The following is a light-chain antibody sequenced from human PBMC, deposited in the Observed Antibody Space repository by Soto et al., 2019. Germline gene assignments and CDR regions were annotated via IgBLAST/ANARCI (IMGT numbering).Light chain of an antibody. V-gene: IGKV3-15*01. CDR3: QQYHNWPPIT. CDR2: DAS. J-gene: IGKJ5*01. Sequence: EILMTQSPATLSVSPGETATLSCRASQSVNTKLAWYQQKPGQAPRLLIHDASTRATGVPARFSGWGSGTEFTLTISSLQSEDFAVYCCQQYHNWPPITFGQGTRLEIK. CDR1: QSVNTK.